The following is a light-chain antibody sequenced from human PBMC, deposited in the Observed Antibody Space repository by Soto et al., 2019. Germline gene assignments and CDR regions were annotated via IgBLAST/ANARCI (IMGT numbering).Light chain of an antibody. Sequence: DIQMTQSPSTLSASVGDSFTITCRASQNVTTWLAWYQHKPGKAPKLLLYDVSNLESGVPSRFSGSGSGTEFTLTISSLQSDDFATYFCQQYDSYRTFGQGTKVDIK. CDR2: DVS. J-gene: IGKJ1*01. V-gene: IGKV1-5*01. CDR1: QNVTTW. CDR3: QQYDSYRT.